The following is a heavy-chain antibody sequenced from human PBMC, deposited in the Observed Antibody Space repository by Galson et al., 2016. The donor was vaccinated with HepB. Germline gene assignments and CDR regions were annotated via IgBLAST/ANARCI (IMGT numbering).Heavy chain of an antibody. V-gene: IGHV4-30-2*01. CDR2: IYHSGST. D-gene: IGHD2-21*01. J-gene: IGHJ6*02. CDR3: SRGRGVGVKYYYYGMDV. Sequence: TLSLTCAVSGGSISSGGYSWSWIRQPPGKGLEWIGYIYHSGSTYYNPSLKSRVTISVDRSKNQFSLKLSSVTAADTAVDFCSRGRGVGVKYYYYGMDVWGQGITVTVS. CDR1: GGSISSGGYS.